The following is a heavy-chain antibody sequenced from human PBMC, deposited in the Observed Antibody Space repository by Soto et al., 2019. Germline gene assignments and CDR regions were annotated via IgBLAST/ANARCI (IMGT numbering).Heavy chain of an antibody. Sequence: QVQLQESGPGLVKPSETLSLTCTVSGGSIRSWYWSWIRQSPGKGLEWIGNIYYSGSTNYNPSLKRRVTIPVDTSKNQFSLKLSSVTAADTAVYYCARRYGSAIDYWGQGTLVTVSS. J-gene: IGHJ4*02. CDR2: IYYSGST. CDR3: ARRYGSAIDY. V-gene: IGHV4-59*08. CDR1: GGSIRSWY. D-gene: IGHD1-26*01.